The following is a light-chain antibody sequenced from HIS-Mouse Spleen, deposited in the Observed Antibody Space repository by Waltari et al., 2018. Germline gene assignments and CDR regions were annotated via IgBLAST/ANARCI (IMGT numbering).Light chain of an antibody. CDR1: SSDVGGYNY. V-gene: IGLV2-11*01. CDR3: CSYAGSYTWV. J-gene: IGLJ3*02. Sequence: QSALTQPRSVSGSPGQSVTISCTGTSSDVGGYNYVSWYQQHSGKAPKLMIYDVSKLPSGVPDRFSGSKSGNTASMTISGLQAEDDADYYCCSYAGSYTWVFGGGTKLPVL. CDR2: DVS.